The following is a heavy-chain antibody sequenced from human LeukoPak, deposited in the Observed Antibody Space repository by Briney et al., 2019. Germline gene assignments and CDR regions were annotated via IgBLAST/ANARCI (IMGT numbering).Heavy chain of an antibody. Sequence: GGSLRLSCAASGFTFSSYAMHWVRQAPGKGLEYVSAISSNGGSTYYANSVKGRFTISRDNSKNTLYLQMGSLRAEDMAVYYCARVGIAVGDYWGQGTLVTVSS. V-gene: IGHV3-64*01. CDR2: ISSNGGST. CDR1: GFTFSSYA. J-gene: IGHJ4*02. CDR3: ARVGIAVGDY. D-gene: IGHD6-19*01.